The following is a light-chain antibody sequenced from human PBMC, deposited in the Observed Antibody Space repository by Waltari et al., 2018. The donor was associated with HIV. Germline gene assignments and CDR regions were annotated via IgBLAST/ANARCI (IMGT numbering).Light chain of an antibody. J-gene: IGLJ3*02. CDR1: DSDFGLYNF. V-gene: IGLV2-14*03. CDR3: ASFTGDNTVM. CDR2: DVD. Sequence: AVTQPASVSGLPGQSTTISCTGGDSDFGLYNFVSWYQQHSGKPPKLILDDVDSRASWFSDRFSGSMSGNTASLTISGLRAEDEAHYYCASFTGDNTVMFGGGTEVTVL.